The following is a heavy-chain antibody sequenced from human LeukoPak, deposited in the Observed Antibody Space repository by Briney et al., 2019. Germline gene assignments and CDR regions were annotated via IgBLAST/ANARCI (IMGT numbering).Heavy chain of an antibody. V-gene: IGHV3-49*04. Sequence: GGSLRLSCTASEFTFGDYAMSWVRQAPGKGLEWVAFIGSKAYGGTTEYAASVKGRFTISRDDSKSIAYLQMNSLKTEDTAVYYCTGNLSSSWYYFDYWGQGTLVTVSS. CDR1: EFTFGDYA. CDR3: TGNLSSSWYYFDY. J-gene: IGHJ4*02. CDR2: IGSKAYGGTT. D-gene: IGHD6-13*01.